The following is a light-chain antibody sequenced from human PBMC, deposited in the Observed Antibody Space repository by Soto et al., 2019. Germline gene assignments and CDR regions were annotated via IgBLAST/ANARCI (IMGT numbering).Light chain of an antibody. Sequence: DIQMTQSPSSLSASVGDRVTITCRASQSIRSYLNWYQQKPGKAPKLVIYAASSLQSGVPSRFSGSGSGTDFTLTISSLQPEDFATYYCQQSYNTPWTFGQGTKVEIK. CDR3: QQSYNTPWT. CDR2: AAS. J-gene: IGKJ1*01. V-gene: IGKV1-39*01. CDR1: QSIRSY.